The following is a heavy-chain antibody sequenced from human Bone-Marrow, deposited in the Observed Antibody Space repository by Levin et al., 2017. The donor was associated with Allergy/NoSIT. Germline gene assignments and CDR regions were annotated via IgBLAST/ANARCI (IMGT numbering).Heavy chain of an antibody. Sequence: GESLKISCKTSSDSSAKYWIGWVRQVPGKGLEWMGIIYPGDSDTRYNPSFQAQVTISADKSINTAYLQWSSLRTSDTATYYCAKGSDTSGYYFNYWGQGTLVTVSS. CDR3: AKGSDTSGYYFNY. CDR1: SDSSAKYW. J-gene: IGHJ4*02. CDR2: IYPGDSDT. D-gene: IGHD3-22*01. V-gene: IGHV5-51*01.